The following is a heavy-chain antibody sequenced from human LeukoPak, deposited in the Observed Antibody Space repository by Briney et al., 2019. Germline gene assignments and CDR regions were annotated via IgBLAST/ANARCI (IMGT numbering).Heavy chain of an antibody. CDR3: ARDGGEWWLRWPLRENWFDP. J-gene: IGHJ5*02. CDR2: IYYSGST. V-gene: IGHV4-61*01. CDR1: GGSISSGSYY. Sequence: SETLSLTCTVSGGSISSGSYYWSWIRQPPGKGLEWIGYIYYSGSTNYNPSLKSRVTISVDTSKNQFSLKLSSVTAADTAVYYCARDGGEWWLRWPLRENWFDPWGQGTLVTVSS. D-gene: IGHD2-15*01.